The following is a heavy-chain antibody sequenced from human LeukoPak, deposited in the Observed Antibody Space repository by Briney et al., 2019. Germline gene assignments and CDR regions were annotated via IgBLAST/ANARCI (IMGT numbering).Heavy chain of an antibody. CDR3: AKATGGSYGPYAFDI. CDR2: IRYDGSNK. CDR1: GFTFSSYG. Sequence: GSLRLSCAASGFTFSSYGMHWVRQAPGKGLEWVAFIRYDGSNKYYADSVKGRFTISRDNSKNTLYLQMNSLRAEDTAVYYCAKATGGSYGPYAFDIWGQGTMVTVSS. J-gene: IGHJ3*02. D-gene: IGHD1-26*01. V-gene: IGHV3-30*02.